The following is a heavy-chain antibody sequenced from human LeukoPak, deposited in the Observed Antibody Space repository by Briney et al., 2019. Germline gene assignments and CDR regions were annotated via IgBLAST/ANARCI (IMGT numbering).Heavy chain of an antibody. Sequence: GGSLRLSCAASGFTFSSYWMTWVRQAPGKGLEWVANIKQDGSEKNYGDSVKGRFTISRDNAKNSLYLQMHSLRAEDTAVYYCARAHYYGAWFDPWGQGTLVTVSS. J-gene: IGHJ5*02. CDR2: IKQDGSEK. CDR3: ARAHYYGAWFDP. V-gene: IGHV3-7*01. CDR1: GFTFSSYW. D-gene: IGHD4/OR15-4a*01.